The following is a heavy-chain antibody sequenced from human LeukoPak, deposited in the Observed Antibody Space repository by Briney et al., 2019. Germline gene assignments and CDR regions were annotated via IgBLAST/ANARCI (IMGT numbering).Heavy chain of an antibody. CDR1: GYSFTSYW. Sequence: GESLKISCKGSGYSFTSYWIGWVRPMPGKGLEWMGIIYPGDSDTRYSPSFQGQVTISADKSISTAYLQWSSLKASDTAMYYCARLGGGYVSDYYYMDVWGKGTTVTVSS. CDR3: ARLGGGYVSDYYYMDV. J-gene: IGHJ6*03. V-gene: IGHV5-51*01. D-gene: IGHD5-12*01. CDR2: IYPGDSDT.